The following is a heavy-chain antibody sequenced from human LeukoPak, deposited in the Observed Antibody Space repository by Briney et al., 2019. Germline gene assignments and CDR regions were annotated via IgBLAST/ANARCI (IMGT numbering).Heavy chain of an antibody. CDR1: GFTFSDYG. Sequence: GGSLRLSCAASGFTFSDYGMHWVRQAPGKGLEWVAVIWYDGSNKYYADSVKGRFTISRDNSKNTLFLQMNSLRAGDTAVYYCARSLRDSSGYYFMDWGQGTLATVSS. J-gene: IGHJ4*02. CDR3: ARSLRDSSGYYFMD. CDR2: IWYDGSNK. D-gene: IGHD3-22*01. V-gene: IGHV3-33*01.